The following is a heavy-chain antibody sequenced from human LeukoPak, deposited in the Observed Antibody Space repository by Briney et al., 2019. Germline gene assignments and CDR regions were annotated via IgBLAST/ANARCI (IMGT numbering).Heavy chain of an antibody. D-gene: IGHD3-10*01. Sequence: GASVKVSCKASGYTFTSYDINWVRQATGQGPEWMGWMNPNSGNTGYAQKFQGRVTMTRNTSIRTAYMELSSLRSEDTAVYYCARGPLWFGDDYWGQGTLVTVSS. J-gene: IGHJ4*02. V-gene: IGHV1-8*01. CDR1: GYTFTSYD. CDR2: MNPNSGNT. CDR3: ARGPLWFGDDY.